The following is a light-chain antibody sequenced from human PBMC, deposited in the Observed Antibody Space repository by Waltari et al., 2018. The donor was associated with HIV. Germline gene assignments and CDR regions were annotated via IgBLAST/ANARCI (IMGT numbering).Light chain of an antibody. Sequence: DIQMTQSPSSLSASVGDRVTITCRASQSISNYLNWYRQNPGKAPKLLVHAASSLQSGVPSRFSGSGSGTDFTLTISSLQPEDFATYYCQQSYTSPYTFGQGTKLEIK. V-gene: IGKV1-39*01. CDR3: QQSYTSPYT. CDR2: AAS. J-gene: IGKJ2*01. CDR1: QSISNY.